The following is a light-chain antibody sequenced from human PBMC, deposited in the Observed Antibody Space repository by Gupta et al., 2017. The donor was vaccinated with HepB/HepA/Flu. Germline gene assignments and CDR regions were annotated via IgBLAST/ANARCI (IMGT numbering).Light chain of an antibody. J-gene: IGLJ2*01. V-gene: IGLV2-14*01. CDR1: SSEFGDFNY. CDR2: EVT. Sequence: QSTTTQAASLSGSPGQSITISCTGTSSEFGDFNYVSWYQQHPGKAPKLLISEVTNRPSGVSYRFSGSKSGNTASLTISGLQPEDEADYYCSSFTYTTTLVVFGGGTKLTVL. CDR3: SSFTYTTTLVV.